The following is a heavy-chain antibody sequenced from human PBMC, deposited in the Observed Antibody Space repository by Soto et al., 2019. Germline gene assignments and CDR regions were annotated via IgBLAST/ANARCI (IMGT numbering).Heavy chain of an antibody. Sequence: QVQLQESGPGLVKPSQTLSLTCTVSGGSISSGDYYWSWIRQPPGKGLEWIGYIHYSGTTYYNPSLKSRITISVDTSKNQFSLKLSSVTAADTAVYYCARDESGYCSGGRCHSNWFDPWGQGNLVTVSS. CDR1: GGSISSGDYY. D-gene: IGHD2-15*01. CDR3: ARDESGYCSGGRCHSNWFDP. V-gene: IGHV4-30-4*01. CDR2: IHYSGTT. J-gene: IGHJ5*02.